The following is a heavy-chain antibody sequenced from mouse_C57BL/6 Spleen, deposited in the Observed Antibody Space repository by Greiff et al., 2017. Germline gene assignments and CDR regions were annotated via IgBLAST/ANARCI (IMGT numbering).Heavy chain of an antibody. J-gene: IGHJ3*01. CDR3: ARGDYDGSCSY. Sequence: EVKLMESGGGLVKPGGSLNLSCAASGFTFSDYGMHWVRQAPEKGLEWVAYISSGSSTIYYADTVKGLFTISRDNAKNTLFLQMTSLRSEDTAMYYCARGDYDGSCSYWGQGTLVTVSA. CDR2: ISSGSSTI. V-gene: IGHV5-17*01. CDR1: GFTFSDYG. D-gene: IGHD1-1*01.